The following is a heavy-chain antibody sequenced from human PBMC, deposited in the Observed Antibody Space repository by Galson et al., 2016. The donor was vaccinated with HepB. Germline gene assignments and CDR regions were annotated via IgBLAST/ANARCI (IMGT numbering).Heavy chain of an antibody. J-gene: IGHJ4*02. CDR3: VRGGDFWSGYPDY. D-gene: IGHD3-3*01. V-gene: IGHV5-51*01. CDR2: IYPRDSDT. Sequence: QSGAEVKKPGESLKISCAGSGFTFTTYWIGWVRQMPGKGLEWMGVIYPRDSDTRYSPSFQGQVSISVDKSISTAYLQWSSLKASDTAMYFCVRGGDFWSGYPDYWGQGTLVTVSS. CDR1: GFTFTTYW.